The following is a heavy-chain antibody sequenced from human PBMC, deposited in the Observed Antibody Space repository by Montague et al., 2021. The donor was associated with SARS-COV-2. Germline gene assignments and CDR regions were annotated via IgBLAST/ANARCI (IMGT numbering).Heavy chain of an antibody. CDR1: GGSISSYY. J-gene: IGHJ3*02. CDR2: VYNTGST. CDR3: ARETNTADAFDI. V-gene: IGHV4-59*01. Sequence: SETLSLTCTVSGGSISSYYWGWIRQSPGKGLEWIGYVYNTGSTNYNPSLKSRATMSRDTPKNHFSLKVRSVTAADTAVYYCARETNTADAFDIWGQGTLVTVSS. D-gene: IGHD1-14*01.